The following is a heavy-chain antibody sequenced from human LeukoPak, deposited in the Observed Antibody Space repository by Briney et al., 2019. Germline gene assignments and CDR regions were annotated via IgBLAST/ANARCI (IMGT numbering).Heavy chain of an antibody. V-gene: IGHV4-34*01. J-gene: IGHJ4*02. CDR3: ARGSFDYGDFELFDY. CDR2: INHSGST. Sequence: PSETLSLTCTVSGGSISGYYWSWIRQPPGKGLEWIGEINHSGSTNYNPSLKSRVTISLDTSKNQFSLKLSSVTAADTAVYYCARGSFDYGDFELFDYWGQGTLVTVSS. CDR1: GGSISGYY. D-gene: IGHD4-17*01.